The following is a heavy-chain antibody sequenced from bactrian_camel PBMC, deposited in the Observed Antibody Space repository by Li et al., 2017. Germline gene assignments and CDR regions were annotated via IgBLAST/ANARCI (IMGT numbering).Heavy chain of an antibody. Sequence: HVQLVESGGGSVQAGGSLTLSCTAYGGEMNLWLMGWYRQAPGKGPEGVAAIDSDGRTSYADSVKGRFTISRDSTRNRVYLQMNNLKPDDTAVYYCAADVNGYWRGQTDGRRLLQEEMYEYWGQGTQVTVS. V-gene: IGHV3S53*01. CDR3: AADVNGYWRGQTDGRRLLQEEMYEY. CDR2: IDSDGRT. D-gene: IGHD5*01. CDR1: GGEMNLWL. J-gene: IGHJ4*01.